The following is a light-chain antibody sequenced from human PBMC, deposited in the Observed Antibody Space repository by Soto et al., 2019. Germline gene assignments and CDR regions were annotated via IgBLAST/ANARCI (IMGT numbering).Light chain of an antibody. Sequence: DIQMTQSLPTLSASVGDRVTITCQASQDIGNFLSWYQQKPGKVPKLLIFDASNLETGVPSRFSGSRSGTDFTLTISRLEPEDFAVYSCQQYGSSPTTFGQGTRLEI. V-gene: IGKV1-33*01. CDR2: DAS. CDR3: QQYGSSPTT. CDR1: QDIGNF. J-gene: IGKJ5*01.